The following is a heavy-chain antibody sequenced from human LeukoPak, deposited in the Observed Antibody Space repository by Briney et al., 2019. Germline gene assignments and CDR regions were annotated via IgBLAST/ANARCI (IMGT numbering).Heavy chain of an antibody. V-gene: IGHV4-59*08. J-gene: IGHJ6*02. CDR3: ARSGYGEYGYGLDV. D-gene: IGHD4-17*01. Sequence: PSETLSLTCTVSGEYISNYYWSWIRQAPGKGLEWIGYTFYSGDTKYNPSLKSLVTISVDSSRRQFSLRLSSVTAADTAMYYCARSGYGEYGYGLDVWGQGTTVTVSS. CDR2: TFYSGDT. CDR1: GEYISNYY.